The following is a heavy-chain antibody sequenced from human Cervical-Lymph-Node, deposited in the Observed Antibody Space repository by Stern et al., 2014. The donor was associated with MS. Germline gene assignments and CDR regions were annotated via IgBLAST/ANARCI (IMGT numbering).Heavy chain of an antibody. CDR2: IWHDESNN. CDR3: VREDGDFDY. V-gene: IGHV3-30-3*01. Sequence: QMQLEPSGGGVVQPWGSLRLSCAASGFTFSSHVMHWVRQAPGQGLEWVAVIWHDESNNAYADSVKGRFTISRDNSNNTLSLQMNSLRAEDTAVYYCVREDGDFDYWGQGTLVTVSS. CDR1: GFTFSSHV. D-gene: IGHD2-8*01. J-gene: IGHJ4*02.